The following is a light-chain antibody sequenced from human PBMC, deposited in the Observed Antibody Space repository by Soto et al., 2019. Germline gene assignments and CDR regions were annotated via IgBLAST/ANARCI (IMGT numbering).Light chain of an antibody. CDR1: QSLLNSNGFNY. Sequence: DIVMTQSPLSLPVTPGEPASISCRSSQSLLNSNGFNYLDWYLQKPGQSPQLLIYLGSYRASGVTDRFSGSGSGTDFTLTISRVEAEDVGFYYCMQTLQTPFTFGPGTKAEI. J-gene: IGKJ3*01. CDR2: LGS. CDR3: MQTLQTPFT. V-gene: IGKV2-28*01.